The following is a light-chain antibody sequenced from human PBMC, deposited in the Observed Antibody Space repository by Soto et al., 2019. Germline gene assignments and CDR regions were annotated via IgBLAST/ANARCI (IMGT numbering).Light chain of an antibody. V-gene: IGKV3-20*01. Sequence: EIVLTQSPGTLSLSPGERVTLSCRASQSVSNNYLAWYQQKPGQAPRLLIYGASNRATGIPDRFSGSGSGTDFTLTISRLEPEDSAVYFCQQYNNWPFSFGQGTRLEIK. CDR1: QSVSNNY. CDR3: QQYNNWPFS. J-gene: IGKJ5*01. CDR2: GAS.